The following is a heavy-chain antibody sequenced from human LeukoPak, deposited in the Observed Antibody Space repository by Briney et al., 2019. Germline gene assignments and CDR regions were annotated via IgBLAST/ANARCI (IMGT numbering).Heavy chain of an antibody. CDR1: GYAFTSYG. V-gene: IGHV1-18*01. D-gene: IGHD1-1*01. CDR2: TNIYSANT. J-gene: IGHJ4*02. Sequence: ASVNVACTASGYAFTSYGISWVRQAPGPGLEWMGGTNIYSANTNYEQKFPGRVTMTTHTAASTVYMELRSLRSDDTAFYYCARLYNWIYDYGGQGTRVTVSS. CDR3: ARLYNWIYDY.